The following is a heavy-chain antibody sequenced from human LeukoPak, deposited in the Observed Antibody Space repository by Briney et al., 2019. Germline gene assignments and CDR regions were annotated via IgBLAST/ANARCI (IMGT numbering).Heavy chain of an antibody. J-gene: IGHJ4*02. V-gene: IGHV4-31*03. D-gene: IGHD4-17*01. Sequence: SETLSLTCTVSGGSMSSGGYCWSWIRQHPGKGLEWIGYIYYSGSTYYNPSLKSRVTISVDTSKNQFSLKLSSVTAADTAVYYCARVGYGDYVDYWGQGTLVTVSS. CDR2: IYYSGST. CDR3: ARVGYGDYVDY. CDR1: GGSMSSGGYC.